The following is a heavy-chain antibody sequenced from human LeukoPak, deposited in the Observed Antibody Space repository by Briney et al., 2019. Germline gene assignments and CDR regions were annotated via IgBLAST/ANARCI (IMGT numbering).Heavy chain of an antibody. D-gene: IGHD2-8*01. CDR2: IYYSGTI. CDR1: GGAISSYY. Sequence: PSETVFLTCTVSGGAISSYYWSWIRQPPGKGLEWIGYIYYSGTINYNPSLKSRVTISVDTSKNQFSLKLSSVTAADTAVYYCARGDYCTNGVCYDYWGQGTLVTVSS. CDR3: ARGDYCTNGVCYDY. V-gene: IGHV4-59*01. J-gene: IGHJ4*02.